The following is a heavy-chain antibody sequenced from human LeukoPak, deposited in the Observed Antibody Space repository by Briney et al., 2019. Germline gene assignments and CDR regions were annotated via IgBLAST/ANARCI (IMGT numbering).Heavy chain of an antibody. CDR1: GGSISSHY. D-gene: IGHD6-6*01. CDR2: IYYSGST. CDR3: ARGSWSIGYFDY. Sequence: SETLSLTCSVSGGSISSHYWTWIRQPPGKGLEWIGHIYYSGSTYYNPSLKSRVTISVDTSKNQFSLKLSSVTAADTAVYYCARGSWSIGYFDYWGQGTLVTVSS. V-gene: IGHV4-59*08. J-gene: IGHJ4*02.